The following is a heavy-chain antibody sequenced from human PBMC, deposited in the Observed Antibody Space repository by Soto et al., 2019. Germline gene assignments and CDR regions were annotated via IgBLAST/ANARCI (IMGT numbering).Heavy chain of an antibody. Sequence: QVQLVQYGTEEKRPGYSVRVSCKASEDTFTTSTITWVRQAPGPRLEWMGRITPNVGIAKYAQKFQDTVTKIAKNSTSTAYMKLSNQRSEDTAIYDCARSGHTASINTNGDFIDSWGQGTLVTVSS. CDR1: EDTFTTST. CDR3: ARSGHTASINTNGDFIDS. J-gene: IGHJ4*02. V-gene: IGHV1-69*02. D-gene: IGHD2-8*01. CDR2: ITPNVGIA.